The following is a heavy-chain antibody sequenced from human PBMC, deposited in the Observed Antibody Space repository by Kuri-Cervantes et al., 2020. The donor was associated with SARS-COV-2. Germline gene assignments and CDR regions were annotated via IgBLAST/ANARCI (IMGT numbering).Heavy chain of an antibody. V-gene: IGHV4-39*01. J-gene: IGHJ6*03. D-gene: IGHD2-15*01. CDR1: GGSISSSSYY. CDR2: IYYSGST. CDR3: ARHSRRGYCSGNEYYFMDV. Sequence: SETLSLTCTVSGGSISSSSYYWGWIRQPPGKGLEWIGSIYYSGSTYYNPSLKSRVTISVDTSKNQFSLKLTSVTAEDTAVYYCARHSRRGYCSGNEYYFMDVWGKGTTVTVSS.